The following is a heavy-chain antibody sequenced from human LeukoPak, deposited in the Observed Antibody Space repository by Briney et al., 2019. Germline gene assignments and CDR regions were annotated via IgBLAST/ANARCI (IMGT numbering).Heavy chain of an antibody. Sequence: PGWSLRLSCAASGVTLSSFAMSWARQAPGKGVEWVSGISSSGSGDNTYYADSVKGRFTISRDSSKNTLFLHMNTLRAEDTAVYYCAKDRPGSSSWPIDYWGQGTLVTVSS. V-gene: IGHV3-23*01. CDR3: AKDRPGSSSWPIDY. D-gene: IGHD6-13*01. J-gene: IGHJ4*02. CDR2: ISSSGSGDNT. CDR1: GVTLSSFA.